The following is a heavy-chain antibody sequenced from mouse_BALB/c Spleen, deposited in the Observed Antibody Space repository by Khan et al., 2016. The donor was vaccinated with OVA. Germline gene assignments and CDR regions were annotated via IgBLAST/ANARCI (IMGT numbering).Heavy chain of an antibody. CDR2: INTYTGEP. CDR1: GYTFTNYG. J-gene: IGHJ4*01. D-gene: IGHD2-10*01. CDR3: ARPPYFSYVMGY. Sequence: QVQLKQSGPELKKPGETVKISCKASGYTFTNYGMNWVKQAPGKGLKWMGWINTYTGEPTYADDFKGRFAFSLDTSASTAYLQINNLKNEDTATYFCARPPYFSYVMGYWGQGTSVTVSS. V-gene: IGHV9-3-1*01.